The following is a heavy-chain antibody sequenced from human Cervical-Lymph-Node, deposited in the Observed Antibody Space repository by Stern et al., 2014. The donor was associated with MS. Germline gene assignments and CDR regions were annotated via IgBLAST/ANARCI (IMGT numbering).Heavy chain of an antibody. CDR1: GYTFPHYV. Sequence: QDPLVQSGSELKKPGASVKVSCKSSGYTFPHYVMNWVRKAPGQGLEWRGWITTNTGKPTYAPGFTGRFVFSLDTSVSTSYLQISSLKAEDTAIYYCARDLGFSHGYAMDVWGQGTTVTVSS. CDR2: ITTNTGKP. V-gene: IGHV7-4-1*02. D-gene: IGHD5-18*01. J-gene: IGHJ6*02. CDR3: ARDLGFSHGYAMDV.